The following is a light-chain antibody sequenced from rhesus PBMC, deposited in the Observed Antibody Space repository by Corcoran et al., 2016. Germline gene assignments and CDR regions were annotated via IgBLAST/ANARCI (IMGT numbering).Light chain of an antibody. CDR2: GAS. CDR1: QSVSTY. CDR3: YQHSSGYT. Sequence: QVILTQSPATLSLYPGERATLSCRASQSVSTYLAWYQQKPGQAPRLLIYGASSRATGIPDRFSGSGSGTDFTLTISSLEPEDVGVYHCYQHSSGYTFGPGTKLDIK. J-gene: IGKJ3*01. V-gene: IGKV3-10*01.